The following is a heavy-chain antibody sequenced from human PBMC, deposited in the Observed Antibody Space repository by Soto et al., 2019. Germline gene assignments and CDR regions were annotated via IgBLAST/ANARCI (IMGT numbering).Heavy chain of an antibody. D-gene: IGHD3-22*01. V-gene: IGHV1-46*01. J-gene: IGHJ5*02. CDR2: INPSGGST. Sequence: QVQLVQSGAEVKKPGASVKVSCKASGYTFTSYYMHWVRQAPGQGLEWMGIINPSGGSTSYAQKFKGRVTMTRDTSTSTVYMELSSLRSEDTAVYYCAREYYYDSSGYYYPTNWFDPWGQGTLVTVSS. CDR3: AREYYYDSSGYYYPTNWFDP. CDR1: GYTFTSYY.